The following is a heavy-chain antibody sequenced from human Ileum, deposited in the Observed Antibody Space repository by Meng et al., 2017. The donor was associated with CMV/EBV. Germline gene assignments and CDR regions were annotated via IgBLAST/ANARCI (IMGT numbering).Heavy chain of an antibody. CDR1: GFTFSSYS. CDR2: IGSSGSGI. V-gene: IGHV3-21*06. Sequence: GESLKISCAASGFTFSSYSIDWLRQAPGKGLEWVASIGSSGSGIYYSESLKGRFTISRDNAKNSLFLQINNLRAEDTAVYYCARDRLEGDYSGPGYWGQGTLVTVSS. J-gene: IGHJ4*02. CDR3: ARDRLEGDYSGPGY. D-gene: IGHD1-1*01.